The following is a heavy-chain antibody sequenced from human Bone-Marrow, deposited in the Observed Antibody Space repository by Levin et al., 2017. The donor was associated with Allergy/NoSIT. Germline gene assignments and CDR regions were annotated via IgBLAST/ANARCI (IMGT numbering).Heavy chain of an antibody. D-gene: IGHD4-17*01. CDR1: GFTFDDYA. Sequence: GGSLRLSCAASGFTFDDYAMHWVRQAPGKGLEWVSGISWNSGSIGYADSVKGRFTISRDNAKNSLYLQMNSLRAEDTALYYCAKGRANDYGDYPDAFDIWGQGTMVTVSS. CDR3: AKGRANDYGDYPDAFDI. CDR2: ISWNSGSI. V-gene: IGHV3-9*01. J-gene: IGHJ3*02.